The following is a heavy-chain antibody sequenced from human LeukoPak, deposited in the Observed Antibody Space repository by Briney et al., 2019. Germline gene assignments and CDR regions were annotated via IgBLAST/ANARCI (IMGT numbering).Heavy chain of an antibody. CDR1: GGSISSSNYY. D-gene: IGHD2-2*01. Sequence: SETLSLTCTVSGGSISSSNYYWGWIRQPPGKGLEWIGSIYYSGITYYNPSLKSRVTISVEASNNQFSLKLSSVTAADTAMYYCARLLIYCSSTSCHFDYWGQGTLVTVSS. V-gene: IGHV4-39*01. J-gene: IGHJ4*02. CDR3: ARLLIYCSSTSCHFDY. CDR2: IYYSGIT.